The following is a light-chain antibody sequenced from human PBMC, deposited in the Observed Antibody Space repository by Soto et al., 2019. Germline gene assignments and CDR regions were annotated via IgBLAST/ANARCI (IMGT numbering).Light chain of an antibody. CDR3: AAWDDSLSGYV. Sequence: QSALTQPASVSGSPGQSITISCTGTSSDVGGSAYVSWYQQFPGTAPKLLIYSNNQRPSGVPDRFSGSKSGTSASLAISGLRSEDEADYYCAAWDDSLSGYVFGTGTKLTVL. V-gene: IGLV1-47*02. J-gene: IGLJ1*01. CDR2: SNN. CDR1: SSDVGGSAY.